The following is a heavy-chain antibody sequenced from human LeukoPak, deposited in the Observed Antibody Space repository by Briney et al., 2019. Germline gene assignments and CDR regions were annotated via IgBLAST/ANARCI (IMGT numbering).Heavy chain of an antibody. CDR3: ARDQPFIAAAGTRDITSFDY. CDR1: GFTFSSYW. CDR2: IKQDGSEK. Sequence: PGGSLRLSCAASGFTFSSYWMSWVRQAPGKGLEWVANIKQDGSEKYYVDSVKGRFTISRDNAKNSLYLQMNSLRAEDTAVYYCARDQPFIAAAGTRDITSFDYWGQGTLVTVSS. V-gene: IGHV3-7*01. D-gene: IGHD6-13*01. J-gene: IGHJ4*02.